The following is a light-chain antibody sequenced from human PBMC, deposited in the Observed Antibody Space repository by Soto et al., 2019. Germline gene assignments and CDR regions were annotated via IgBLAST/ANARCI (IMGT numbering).Light chain of an antibody. CDR1: SSDVGTYNY. CDR3: SSYTSITPYV. J-gene: IGLJ1*01. Sequence: QSVLTQPASVSGSPGQSITISCTGTSSDVGTYNYVSWYQQHPGKAPKLMICEVSNRPSGVSNRFSGSKSANTASLTISGLQAEDEADYYCSSYTSITPYVFGTGTKVTVL. V-gene: IGLV2-14*01. CDR2: EVS.